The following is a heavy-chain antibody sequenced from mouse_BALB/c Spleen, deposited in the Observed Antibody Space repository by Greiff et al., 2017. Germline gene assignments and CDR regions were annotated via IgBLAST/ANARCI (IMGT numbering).Heavy chain of an antibody. CDR2: ISDGGSYT. D-gene: IGHD4-1*01. J-gene: IGHJ3*01. Sequence: DVMLVESGGGLVKPGGSLKLSCAASGFTFSDYYMYWVRQTPEKRLEWVATISDGGSYTYYPDSVKGRFTISRDNAKNNLYLQMSSLKSEDTAMYYCARGNWAFFAYWGQGTLVTVSA. CDR1: GFTFSDYY. CDR3: ARGNWAFFAY. V-gene: IGHV5-4*02.